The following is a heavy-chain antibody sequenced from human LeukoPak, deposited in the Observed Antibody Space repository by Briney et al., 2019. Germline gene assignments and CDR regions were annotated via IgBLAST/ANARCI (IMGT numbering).Heavy chain of an antibody. V-gene: IGHV4-61*08. D-gene: IGHD1-7*01. CDR2: IYYSGST. J-gene: IGHJ5*02. Sequence: SQTLSLTCAVSGGSISSGGYSWSWIRQPPGKGLEWIGYIYYSGSTNYNPSLKSRVTISVDTSKNQFSLKLSSVTAADTAVYYCARSRTGTSYNWFDPWGQGTLVTVSS. CDR3: ARSRTGTSYNWFDP. CDR1: GGSISSGGYS.